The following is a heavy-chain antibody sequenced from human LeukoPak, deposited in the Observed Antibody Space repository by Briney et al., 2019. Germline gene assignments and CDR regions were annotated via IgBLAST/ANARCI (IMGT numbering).Heavy chain of an antibody. CDR3: ARSGSGTRAFDY. CDR1: GFTFSSYA. Sequence: GRSLRLSCAASGFTFSSYAMHWVRQAPGKGLEWVAVISYDGSNKYYADSVKGRFTISRDNSKNTLYLQMNSLRAEDTAVYYCARSGSGTRAFDYWGQGTLVTVSS. D-gene: IGHD3-10*01. V-gene: IGHV3-30*04. CDR2: ISYDGSNK. J-gene: IGHJ4*02.